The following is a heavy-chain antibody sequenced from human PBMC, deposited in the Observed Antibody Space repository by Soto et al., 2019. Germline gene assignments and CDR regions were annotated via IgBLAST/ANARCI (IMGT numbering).Heavy chain of an antibody. CDR1: GYTFTTYG. D-gene: IGHD3-10*01. CDR3: TGEGSAPYYYYGMDA. J-gene: IGHJ6*02. V-gene: IGHV1-18*01. CDR2: INTHNGNT. Sequence: ASVKASCKASGYTFTTYGISWVRQAPGQGLEWLGWINTHNGNTNYTQNIQGRVIMTADTSTSTAYMELRSLRSDDTAIYYCTGEGSAPYYYYGMDAWGQGTTVTVSS.